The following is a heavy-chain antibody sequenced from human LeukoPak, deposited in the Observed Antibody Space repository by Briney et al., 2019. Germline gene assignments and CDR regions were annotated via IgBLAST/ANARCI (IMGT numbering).Heavy chain of an antibody. D-gene: IGHD3-22*01. V-gene: IGHV1-69*04. CDR3: ARAYYDSSGYPLDFDY. J-gene: IGHJ4*02. CDR1: GGTFSSYA. CDR2: IIPILGIA. Sequence: GSSVKVSCKASGGTFSSYAISWVRQAPGQGLEWMGRIIPILGIANYAQKLQGRVTMTTDTSTSTAYMELRSLRSDDTAVYYCARAYYDSSGYPLDFDYWGQGTLVTVSS.